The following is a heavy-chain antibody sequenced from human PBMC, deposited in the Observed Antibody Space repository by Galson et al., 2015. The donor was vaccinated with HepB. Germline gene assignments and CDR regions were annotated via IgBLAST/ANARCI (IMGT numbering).Heavy chain of an antibody. CDR3: AREVGASWASHYYMDV. Sequence: SLRLSCAASGFTFSSYGLSWVRRAPGKGLEWVAVIWHDGSRQYYADSVKGRFIITRDSSKYTLYLQMNSLRAEDTAVYYCAREVGASWASHYYMDVWGKGTTVTVSS. D-gene: IGHD3-16*01. CDR2: IWHDGSRQ. CDR1: GFTFSSYG. V-gene: IGHV3-33*01. J-gene: IGHJ6*03.